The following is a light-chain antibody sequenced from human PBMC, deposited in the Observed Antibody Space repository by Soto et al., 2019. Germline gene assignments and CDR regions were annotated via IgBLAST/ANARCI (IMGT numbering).Light chain of an antibody. CDR1: SSDVGSYNL. J-gene: IGLJ1*01. V-gene: IGLV2-23*01. CDR2: EGT. Sequence: ALTQPASVSESPGQSITIPCTGNSSDVGSYNLVSWYQQHPGKAPKLMIYEGTKRPSGVSDRFSGSRSGNTASLTISGLQAEDEADYYCCSYASSTTYVFGTRTKVTVL. CDR3: CSYASSTTYV.